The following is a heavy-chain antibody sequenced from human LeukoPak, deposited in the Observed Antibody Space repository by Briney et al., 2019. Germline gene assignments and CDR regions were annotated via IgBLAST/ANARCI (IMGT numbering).Heavy chain of an antibody. D-gene: IGHD2-2*01. CDR3: ARAGVCSTTSCDGGIDY. J-gene: IGHJ4*02. CDR2: ISTTSNYI. V-gene: IGHV3-21*06. CDR1: GFTFSSYN. Sequence: PGGSLRLSCAASGFTFSSYNMKWVRQAPGKGLEWVSFISTTSNYIYYADSVKGRSTISRDNAKNSLYLQMNSLRGEDAALYYCARAGVCSTTSCDGGIDYWGQGTLVTVSS.